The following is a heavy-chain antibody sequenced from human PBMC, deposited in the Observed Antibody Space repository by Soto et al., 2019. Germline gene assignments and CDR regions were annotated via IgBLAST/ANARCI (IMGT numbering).Heavy chain of an antibody. CDR1: GGSFSGYY. V-gene: IGHV4-34*01. D-gene: IGHD1-1*01. Sequence: PSETLSLTCVVNGGSFSGYYWSWIRQSPGKALEWIGEITHSGSTSYNRWLKSRVTMSVDTSKNQFSLKLSYVTAADTAVYYCWRSVELWNLFDYWGQGTLVTVSS. CDR2: ITHSGST. CDR3: WRSVELWNLFDY. J-gene: IGHJ4*02.